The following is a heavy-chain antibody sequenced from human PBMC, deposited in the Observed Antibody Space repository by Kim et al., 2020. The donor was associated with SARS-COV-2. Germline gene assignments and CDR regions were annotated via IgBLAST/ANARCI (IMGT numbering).Heavy chain of an antibody. CDR3: ARRVFGVVIDWFDP. J-gene: IGHJ5*02. V-gene: IGHV4-59*08. CDR2: IYYSGST. CDR1: GGSISSYY. D-gene: IGHD3-3*01. Sequence: SETLSLTCTVSGGSISSYYWSWIRQPPGKGLEWIGYIYYSGSTNYNPSLKSRVTISVDTSKNQFSLKLSSVTAADTAVYYCARRVFGVVIDWFDPWGQGTLVTVSS.